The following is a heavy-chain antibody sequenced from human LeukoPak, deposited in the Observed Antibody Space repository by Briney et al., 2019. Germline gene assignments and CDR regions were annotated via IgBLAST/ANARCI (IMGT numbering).Heavy chain of an antibody. CDR2: IIPIFGTA. D-gene: IGHD3-9*01. CDR1: GYTFTSYA. V-gene: IGHV1-69*05. CDR3: ARAGITIFSSPFDY. J-gene: IGHJ4*02. Sequence: GASVKVSCKASGYTFTSYAISWVRQAPGQGLEWMGGIIPIFGTANYAQKFQGRVTITTDESTSTAYMELSSLRSEDTAVYYCARAGITIFSSPFDYWGQGTLVTVSS.